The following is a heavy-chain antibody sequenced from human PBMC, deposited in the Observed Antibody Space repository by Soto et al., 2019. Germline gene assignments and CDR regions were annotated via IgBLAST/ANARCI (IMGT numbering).Heavy chain of an antibody. Sequence: SETLSLTCTVSGGSIGSYHWNWIRQSPGKGLEWIGYIYYSGSTNSNPSLKSRVTISIATSKNQFSLRLSSVTAEDTAVYYCARHDLAGLDTAMVPFDYWGQGTLVTVSS. V-gene: IGHV4-59*08. D-gene: IGHD5-18*01. CDR3: ARHDLAGLDTAMVPFDY. J-gene: IGHJ4*02. CDR1: GGSIGSYH. CDR2: IYYSGST.